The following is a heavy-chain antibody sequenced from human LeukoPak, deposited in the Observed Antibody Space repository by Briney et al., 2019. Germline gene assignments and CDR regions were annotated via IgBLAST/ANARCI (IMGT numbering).Heavy chain of an antibody. J-gene: IGHJ4*02. V-gene: IGHV3-53*01. CDR2: MYRSDVT. CDR3: ARDLPDQGAY. D-gene: IGHD1-14*01. Sequence: GGSLRLSCAASGLTVSSNYMSWVRQAPGKGLEWVSVMYRSDVTYYADSVKGRFTMSRDSSKNTVYLQMNSLRSEDTAVYYCARDLPDQGAYWGQGTLVIVSS. CDR1: GLTVSSNY.